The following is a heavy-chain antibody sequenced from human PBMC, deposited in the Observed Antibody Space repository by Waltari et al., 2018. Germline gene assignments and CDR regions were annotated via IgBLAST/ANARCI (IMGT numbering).Heavy chain of an antibody. J-gene: IGHJ4*02. D-gene: IGHD4-17*01. CDR2: IKQEGSEK. CDR3: ARIYYGDYVVY. Sequence: EVQLVESGGGLVQPGGSLRLSCAASGFTFSSYWISWVGQAPGKGMEWVANIKQEGSEKDYVDSVKGRFTISRDNAKNSLYLQMNSLRAEDPAVYYCARIYYGDYVVYWGQGTLVTVSS. CDR1: GFTFSSYW. V-gene: IGHV3-7*03.